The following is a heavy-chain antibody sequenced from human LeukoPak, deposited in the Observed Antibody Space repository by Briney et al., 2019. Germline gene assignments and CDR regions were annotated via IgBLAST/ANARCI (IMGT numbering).Heavy chain of an antibody. Sequence: SETLSLTCTVSGGSISSSSYYWGWIRQPPGKGLEWIGSIHYSGSTYYNPSLKGRVTISVDTSKNQFSLKLSSVTAADTAVYYCARLLSESVGALRDGGVYWGQGTMVTVSS. J-gene: IGHJ4*02. V-gene: IGHV4-39*01. D-gene: IGHD1-26*01. CDR1: GGSISSSSYY. CDR2: IHYSGST. CDR3: ARLLSESVGALRDGGVY.